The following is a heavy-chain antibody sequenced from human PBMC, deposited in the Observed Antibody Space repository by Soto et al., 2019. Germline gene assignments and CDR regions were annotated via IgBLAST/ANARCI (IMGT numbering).Heavy chain of an antibody. J-gene: IGHJ2*01. D-gene: IGHD4-17*01. V-gene: IGHV3-23*01. Sequence: EVQLLESGGGLVQPGGSLRLSCAASGFTFSSYAMSWVRQAPGKGLEWVSVISGSGGSTYYADSVKGLFTISRDNSKNTLYLQMNSLRGEDTAVYYCAKRTVGWYFDLWGRGTLVTVSS. CDR1: GFTFSSYA. CDR2: ISGSGGST. CDR3: AKRTVGWYFDL.